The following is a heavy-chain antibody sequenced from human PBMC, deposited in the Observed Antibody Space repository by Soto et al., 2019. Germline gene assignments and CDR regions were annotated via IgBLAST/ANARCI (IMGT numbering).Heavy chain of an antibody. CDR3: AREHSSGFLYYHYGMDV. CDR2: INPNSGGA. CDR1: GYTFTGYY. V-gene: IGHV1-2*02. J-gene: IGHJ6*02. D-gene: IGHD6-19*01. Sequence: ASVKVSCKASGYTFTGYYMHWVRQAPGQGLEWMGWINPNSGGANYAQKFQGRVTMTRDTSISTAYMELSRLRSDDTAVYYCAREHSSGFLYYHYGMDVWGQGTTVTVSS.